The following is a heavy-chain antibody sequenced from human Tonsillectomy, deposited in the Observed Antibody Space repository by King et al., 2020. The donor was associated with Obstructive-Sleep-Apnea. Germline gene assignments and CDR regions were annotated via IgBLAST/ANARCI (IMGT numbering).Heavy chain of an antibody. Sequence: VQLVQSGGGVVQPGRSLRLSCAASGFTFSSYAMHWVRQAPGKGLEWVAVISYDGSNKYYADSVKGRFTISRDNSKNTLYLEMNSRGGEDTAVYYGARDPRTYDDYVWGSYYYYGMDVWGQGTTVTVSS. V-gene: IGHV3-30-3*01. J-gene: IGHJ6*02. CDR1: GFTFSSYA. CDR2: ISYDGSNK. CDR3: ARDPRTYDDYVWGSYYYYGMDV. D-gene: IGHD3-16*01.